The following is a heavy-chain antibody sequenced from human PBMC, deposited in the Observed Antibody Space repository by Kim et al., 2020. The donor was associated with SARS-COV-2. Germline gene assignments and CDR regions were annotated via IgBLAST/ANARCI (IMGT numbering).Heavy chain of an antibody. D-gene: IGHD3-10*01. CDR2: IWYDGSNK. CDR1: GSTFSNYG. CDR3: AREDVNYYGSGSPYYYYGMDV. J-gene: IGHJ6*02. V-gene: IGHV3-33*01. Sequence: GGSLRLSCAASGSTFSNYGMHWVRQAPGKGLEWVALIWYDGSNKYYADSVKGRFTISRDNSKNTLYLQMNSLRAEDTAVYYCAREDVNYYGSGSPYYYYGMDVWGQGTTVTVSS.